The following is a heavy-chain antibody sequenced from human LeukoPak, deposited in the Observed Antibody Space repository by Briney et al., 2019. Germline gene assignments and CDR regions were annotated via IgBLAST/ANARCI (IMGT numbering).Heavy chain of an antibody. D-gene: IGHD5-24*01. CDR2: IIPIFGTA. V-gene: IGHV1-69*01. J-gene: IGHJ6*03. Sequence: ASVKVSCKASGGTFSSYAISWVRQAPGQGLEWMGGIIPIFGTANYAQKFQGRVTITADESTSTAYMELSSLRSEDTAVYYCARARGMATIKDPPYYYMDVWGKGTTVTVSS. CDR1: GGTFSSYA. CDR3: ARARGMATIKDPPYYYMDV.